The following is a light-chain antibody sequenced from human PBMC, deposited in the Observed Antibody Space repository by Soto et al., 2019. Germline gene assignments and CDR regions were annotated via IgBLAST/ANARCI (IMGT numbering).Light chain of an antibody. V-gene: IGKV1-39*01. CDR1: QSVNTY. J-gene: IGKJ4*01. CDR2: AAS. CDR3: QQYNSWPPLT. Sequence: DIQMTQSPSSLSAPVGDRVTITCRASQSVNTYLHWYQQKPGKAPKLLIFAASNLQSGVPSRFSGSGSGTEFTLTISSLQSEDFAVYYCQQYNSWPPLTFGGGTKVEIK.